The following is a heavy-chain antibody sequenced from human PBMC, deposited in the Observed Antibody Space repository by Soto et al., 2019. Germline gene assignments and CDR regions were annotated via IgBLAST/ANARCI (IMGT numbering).Heavy chain of an antibody. CDR3: ADPVVADTGIDV. J-gene: IGHJ6*02. CDR1: GGTFSSYP. V-gene: IGHV1-69*02. Sequence: QVQLVQSGAEVKKPGSSVKVSCKASGGTFSSYPISWVRQAPGQGLEWMGRIIPILGIANYAQKFQGRVTITDDKTTSTAHMELSSLTAEDTAVYYCADPVVADTGIDVWGQGTTVTVSS. CDR2: IIPILGIA. D-gene: IGHD2-15*01.